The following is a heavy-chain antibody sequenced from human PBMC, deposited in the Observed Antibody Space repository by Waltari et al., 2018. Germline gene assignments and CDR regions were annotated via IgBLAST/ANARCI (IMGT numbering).Heavy chain of an antibody. CDR2: IKADGGST. V-gene: IGHV3-74*01. CDR1: GFAFSSFW. CDR3: TRSRYCSTTNCQVDWFDP. Sequence: EVHLVETGGGLVQPGESLRLSCAASGFAFSSFWMHWVRQAPGKGLVWVSRIKADGGSTSDADSVKGRFTISRDNAKNTLYLEMNGLRAEDTAMYYCTRSRYCSTTNCQVDWFDPWGQGTLVTVSS. J-gene: IGHJ5*02. D-gene: IGHD2-2*01.